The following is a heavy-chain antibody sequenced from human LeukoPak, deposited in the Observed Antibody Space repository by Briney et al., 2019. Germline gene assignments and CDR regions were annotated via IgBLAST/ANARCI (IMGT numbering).Heavy chain of an antibody. CDR3: ARVKMYYDILTGYYHADAFDI. D-gene: IGHD3-9*01. CDR2: ISAYNGNT. J-gene: IGHJ3*02. Sequence: ASVKVSCKASGYTFTSYGTSWVRQAPGQGLEWMGWISAYNGNTNYAQKLQGRVTMTTDTSTSTAYMELRSLRSDDTAVYYCARVKMYYDILTGYYHADAFDIWGQGTMVTISS. V-gene: IGHV1-18*01. CDR1: GYTFTSYG.